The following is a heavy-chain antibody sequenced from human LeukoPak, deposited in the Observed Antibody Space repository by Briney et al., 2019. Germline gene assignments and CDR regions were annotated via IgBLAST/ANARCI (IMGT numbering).Heavy chain of an antibody. Sequence: KPSETLSPTCAVYGGSFSGYYWSWIRQPPGKGLEWIGEINHSGSTNNNPSLKSRVTISVDTSKNQFSLNLTSVTAADTAVYYCARCGLWSGRRYMDVWGKGITVTVSS. V-gene: IGHV4-34*01. D-gene: IGHD3-3*01. CDR3: ARCGLWSGRRYMDV. CDR1: GGSFSGYY. CDR2: INHSGST. J-gene: IGHJ6*03.